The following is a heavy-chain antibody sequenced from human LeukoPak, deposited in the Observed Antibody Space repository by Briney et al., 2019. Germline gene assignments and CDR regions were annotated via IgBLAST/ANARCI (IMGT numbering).Heavy chain of an antibody. D-gene: IGHD4-17*01. CDR3: ARSYGDYDYYDY. CDR1: SFTFSAYD. V-gene: IGHV3-48*03. Sequence: PGGSLRLSCAASSFTFSAYDMSWVRQAPGQGLEWISYISSSGSRIFYADSVKGRFTISRDNARNSLNLQLNSLRAEDTAVYYCARSYGDYDYYDYWGQGTLVTVSS. J-gene: IGHJ4*02. CDR2: ISSSGSRI.